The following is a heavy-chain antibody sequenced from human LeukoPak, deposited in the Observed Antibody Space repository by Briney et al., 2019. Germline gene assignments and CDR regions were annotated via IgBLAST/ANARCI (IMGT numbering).Heavy chain of an antibody. CDR1: GGSINSYY. J-gene: IGHJ6*03. V-gene: IGHV4-59*12. CDR3: ARGLTVTTYYYYYMDV. Sequence: SETLSLTCTVSGGSINSYYWSWIRQPPGKGLECIGYIHYTGSTNYNPSLKSRVIMSVDTSKNQFSLKLSSVTAADTAVYYCARGLTVTTYYYYYMDVWGKGTTVTVSS. D-gene: IGHD4-11*01. CDR2: IHYTGST.